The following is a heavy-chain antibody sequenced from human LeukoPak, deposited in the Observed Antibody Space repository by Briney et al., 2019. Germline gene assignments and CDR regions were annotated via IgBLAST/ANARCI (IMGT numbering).Heavy chain of an antibody. CDR3: ARHLAYYDFWSGYQKNFDY. J-gene: IGHJ4*02. CDR2: IYHSGST. D-gene: IGHD3-3*01. CDR1: GYSISSGYY. Sequence: PSETPSLTCAVSGYSISSGYYWGWIRQPPGKGLEWIGSIYHSGSTYYNPSLKSRVTISVDTSKNQFSLKLSSVTAADTAVYYCARHLAYYDFWSGYQKNFDYWGQGTLVTVSS. V-gene: IGHV4-38-2*01.